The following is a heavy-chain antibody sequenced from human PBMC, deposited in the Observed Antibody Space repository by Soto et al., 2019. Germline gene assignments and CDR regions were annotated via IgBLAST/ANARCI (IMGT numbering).Heavy chain of an antibody. J-gene: IGHJ5*02. V-gene: IGHV1-18*01. D-gene: IGHD1-1*01. CDR1: GYTFSTYG. Sequence: QVQLVQSGAEVKKPGASVKVSCKASGYTFSTYGFSWVRQAPGRGLEWMGWIGADNGDTNYAQNFQGRVTMTTDSSTTASYMELRSMTADETAVYFCGRDWKGAEGFDPWGQGTMVTVSS. CDR3: GRDWKGAEGFDP. CDR2: IGADNGDT.